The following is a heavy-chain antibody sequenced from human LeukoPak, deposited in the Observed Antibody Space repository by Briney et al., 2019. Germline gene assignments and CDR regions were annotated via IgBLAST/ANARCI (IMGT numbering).Heavy chain of an antibody. D-gene: IGHD6-19*01. V-gene: IGHV4-59*08. CDR2: IYYSGST. Sequence: SETLSLTCTVSGGSISSYYWSWIRQPPGKGLEGIGYIYYSGSTNYNPSLKSRVTISVDTSKNQFSLKLSSVTAADTAVYYCARHRGGWTEYFQHWGQGTLVTVSS. CDR3: ARHRGGWTEYFQH. J-gene: IGHJ1*01. CDR1: GGSISSYY.